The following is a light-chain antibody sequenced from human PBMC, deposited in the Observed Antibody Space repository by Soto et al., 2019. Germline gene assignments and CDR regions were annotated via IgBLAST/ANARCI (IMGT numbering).Light chain of an antibody. V-gene: IGKV3-20*01. CDR2: GES. Sequence: EIVLTQSPGTLSLSPGERATLSCRASQSVSSSYLAWYQQKTGQAPRLLIYGESSRATGIPDRFSGSGSGTVFTFTFSSLEPEDFAVYYCQQYGDSTRTFGQGTKGDIK. J-gene: IGKJ1*01. CDR3: QQYGDSTRT. CDR1: QSVSSSY.